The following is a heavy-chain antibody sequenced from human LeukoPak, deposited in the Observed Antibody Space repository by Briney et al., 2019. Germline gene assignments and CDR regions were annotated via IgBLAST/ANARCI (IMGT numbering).Heavy chain of an antibody. D-gene: IGHD3-10*01. CDR3: AREGITMVRGVIIIAGWFDP. CDR2: IYYSGST. J-gene: IGHJ5*02. CDR1: GGSFSGYY. Sequence: PSETLSLTCAVYGGSFSGYYWSWIRQPPGKGLEWIGYIYYSGSTYYNPSLKSRVTISVDTSKNQFSLKLSSVTAADTAVYYCAREGITMVRGVIIIAGWFDPWGQGTLVTVSS. V-gene: IGHV4-30-4*01.